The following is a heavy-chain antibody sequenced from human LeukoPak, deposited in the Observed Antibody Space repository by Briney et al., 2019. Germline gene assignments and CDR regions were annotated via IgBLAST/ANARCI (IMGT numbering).Heavy chain of an antibody. J-gene: IGHJ4*02. CDR1: GFTFSSYW. V-gene: IGHV3-21*01. CDR3: ARDSPVVRGVHYFDY. D-gene: IGHD3-10*01. CDR2: ISSSSSYI. Sequence: PGGSLRLSCAASGFTFSSYWMSWVRQAPGKGLEWVSSISSSSSYIYYADSVKGRFTISRDNAKNSLYLQMNSLRAEDTAVYYCARDSPVVRGVHYFDYWGQGTLVTVSS.